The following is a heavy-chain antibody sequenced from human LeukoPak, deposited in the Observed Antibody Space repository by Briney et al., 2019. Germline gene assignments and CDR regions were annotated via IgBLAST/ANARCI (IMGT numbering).Heavy chain of an antibody. D-gene: IGHD6-19*01. CDR3: GRFGYVAGVDL. CDR2: ISPSGTET. CDR1: GFSLSTYW. Sequence: GGSLRLSCAVSGFSLSTYWVTWVRQAPGTGLEWVANISPSGTETYYVEPVKGRFTISRDNAKNLVYLQMNSLRAEDSAVYHCGRFGYVAGVDLWGQGTLVTVSS. V-gene: IGHV3-7*01. J-gene: IGHJ4*02.